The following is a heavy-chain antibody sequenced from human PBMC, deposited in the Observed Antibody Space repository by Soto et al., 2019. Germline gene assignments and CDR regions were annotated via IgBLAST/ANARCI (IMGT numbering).Heavy chain of an antibody. V-gene: IGHV4-59*01. D-gene: IGHD6-13*01. J-gene: IGHJ4*02. CDR1: GGSISSNY. CDR3: AGYRREAVAGYTLDN. CDR2: VYDSGST. Sequence: SETLSLTCTVSGGSISSNYWTWIRQPPGKGLEWIGYVYDSGSTNYNPSLKSRVTISEDTSKSQFSLKVNSMTAADTAVYYCAGYRREAVAGYTLDNWGQGILVTVSS.